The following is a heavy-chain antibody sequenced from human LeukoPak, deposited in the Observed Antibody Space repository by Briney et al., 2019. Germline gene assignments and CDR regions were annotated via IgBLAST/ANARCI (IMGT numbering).Heavy chain of an antibody. CDR3: ARGPYDSSGYYVSRWVPPYSFDY. Sequence: PSETLSLTCTVPGGSISSYYWSWIRQPAGKVLEWIGRIYTSGSTNYNPSLKSRVTMSVDTSKNQFSLKLSSVTAADTAVYYCARGPYDSSGYYVSRWVPPYSFDYWGQGTLVTVSS. CDR2: IYTSGST. CDR1: GGSISSYY. D-gene: IGHD3-22*01. V-gene: IGHV4-4*07. J-gene: IGHJ4*02.